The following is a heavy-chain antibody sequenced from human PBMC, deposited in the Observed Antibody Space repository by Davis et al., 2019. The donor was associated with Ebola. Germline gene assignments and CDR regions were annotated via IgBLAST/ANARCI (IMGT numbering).Heavy chain of an antibody. CDR2: SNYSGNT. V-gene: IGHV4-39*01. CDR3: ARHPGMDV. J-gene: IGHJ6*04. CDR1: GGSISSGSYY. Sequence: SETLSLTCRVSGGSISSGSYYWGWIRQPPGKGLEWIGSSNYSGNTFYNPSLKSRVTISVDTSKNQFSLRLNTVTAADTAVDYCARHPGMDVWGKGTTVTVSS.